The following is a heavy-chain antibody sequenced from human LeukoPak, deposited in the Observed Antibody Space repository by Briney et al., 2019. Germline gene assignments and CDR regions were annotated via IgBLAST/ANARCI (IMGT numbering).Heavy chain of an antibody. V-gene: IGHV3-21*01. Sequence: GGSLRLSCAASGFTFSSYSMNWVRQAPGKGLEWVSSISSSSSYKYYADSVKGRFTISTDNAKNSLYLQINILRAKDTAIYYFSKEVVLLWLGPVDYWGRGPLLSVSP. CDR2: ISSSSSYK. CDR1: GFTFSSYS. D-gene: IGHD3-10*01. J-gene: IGHJ4*02. CDR3: SKEVVLLWLGPVDY.